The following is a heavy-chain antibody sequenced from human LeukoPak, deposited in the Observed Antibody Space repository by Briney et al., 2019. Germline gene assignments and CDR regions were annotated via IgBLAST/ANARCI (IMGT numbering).Heavy chain of an antibody. Sequence: GGSLRLSCAASRFTFSNYAMTWVRQAPGKGLKWVSSINAAGYTWYADSVKGRFTISRDNSKNTLNLQMNSLRAEDTAVYYCARDPNGDYVGAFDFWGQGTMVTVSS. D-gene: IGHD4-17*01. CDR2: INAAGYT. CDR1: RFTFSNYA. J-gene: IGHJ3*01. V-gene: IGHV3-23*01. CDR3: ARDPNGDYVGAFDF.